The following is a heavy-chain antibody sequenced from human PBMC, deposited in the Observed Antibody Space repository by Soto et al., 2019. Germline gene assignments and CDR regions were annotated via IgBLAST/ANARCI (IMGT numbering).Heavy chain of an antibody. J-gene: IGHJ6*02. CDR1: GGSISSYY. Sequence: PSETLSLTCTVSGGSISSYYWSWIRQPQGKGLEWIGYIYYSGSTNYNPSLKSRVTISVDTSKNQFSLKLSSVTAADTAVYYCASDVDVEGSGSPYGMDVWGQGTTVTVSS. D-gene: IGHD3-10*01. CDR2: IYYSGST. V-gene: IGHV4-59*01. CDR3: ASDVDVEGSGSPYGMDV.